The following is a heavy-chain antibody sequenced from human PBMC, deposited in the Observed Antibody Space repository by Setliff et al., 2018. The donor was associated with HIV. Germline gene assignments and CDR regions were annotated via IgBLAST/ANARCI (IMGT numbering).Heavy chain of an antibody. CDR1: GASIRPGSYY. J-gene: IGHJ5*02. CDR2: IYYSGST. D-gene: IGHD3-22*01. Sequence: SETLSLTCTVSGASIRPGSYYWSWIRQPPGKGPEWIGSIYYSGSTYYKPSLKSRVTISVDTSKKQFSLKLSSVTAADAAVYYCASRVYYYDSSGYLREEGFDPWGQGTLVTVSS. CDR3: ASRVYYYDSSGYLREEGFDP. V-gene: IGHV4-39*01.